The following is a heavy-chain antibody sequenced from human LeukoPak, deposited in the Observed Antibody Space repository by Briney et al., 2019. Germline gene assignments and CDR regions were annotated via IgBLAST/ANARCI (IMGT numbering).Heavy chain of an antibody. Sequence: GGSLRLSCAASGFTFSSYAISWVRQAPGKGLEWVANIKEDGSEKYYVDSVKGRFTISRDNAKNSLYLQMNSLRAEDTAVYYCARPGYSYGQSDYWGQGTLVTISS. CDR3: ARPGYSYGQSDY. D-gene: IGHD5-18*01. CDR1: GFTFSSYA. V-gene: IGHV3-7*04. CDR2: IKEDGSEK. J-gene: IGHJ4*02.